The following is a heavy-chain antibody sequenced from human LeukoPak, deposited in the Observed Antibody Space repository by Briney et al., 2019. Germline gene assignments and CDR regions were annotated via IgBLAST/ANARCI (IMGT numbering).Heavy chain of an antibody. CDR2: IIPIFGIA. D-gene: IGHD5-24*01. CDR3: ARVPGDVYNYGAHDAFDI. J-gene: IGHJ3*02. V-gene: IGHV1-69*04. Sequence: GASVKVSCKASGGTFSSYAISWVRQAPGQGLEWMGRIIPIFGIANYAQKFQGRVTITADKSTSTAYMELSSLRSEDTAVYYCARVPGDVYNYGAHDAFDIWGQGTMVTVSS. CDR1: GGTFSSYA.